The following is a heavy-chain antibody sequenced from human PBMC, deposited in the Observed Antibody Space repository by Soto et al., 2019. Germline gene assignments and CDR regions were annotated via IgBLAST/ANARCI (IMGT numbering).Heavy chain of an antibody. J-gene: IGHJ4*02. V-gene: IGHV4-31*03. D-gene: IGHD1-7*01. CDR3: ARSNWNYEYYFDY. CDR2: IYYSGST. CDR1: GGSISSGGYY. Sequence: KPSETLSLTCTVSGGSISSGGYYWSWIRQHPGKGLEWIGYIYYSGSTYYNPSLKSRVTISVDTSRNQFSLKLSSVTAADTAVYYCARSNWNYEYYFDYWGQGTLVTVSS.